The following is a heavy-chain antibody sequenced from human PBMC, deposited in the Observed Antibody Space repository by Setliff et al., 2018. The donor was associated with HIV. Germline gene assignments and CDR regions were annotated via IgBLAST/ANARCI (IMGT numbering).Heavy chain of an antibody. CDR1: GYPFSIYC. CDR2: ISGYSGKT. J-gene: IGHJ5*01. V-gene: IGHV1-18*01. D-gene: IGHD3-10*01. CDR3: TRDRHSQTAGAIKFAF. Sequence: ASVKVSCKTSGYPFSIYCINWVRQAPGLGLEWMGWISGYSGKTDLPQKFQDRVTMTADTSTSTAYMEVRGLTSEATAVYYCTRDRHSQTAGAIKFAFWGQGSLVTVSS.